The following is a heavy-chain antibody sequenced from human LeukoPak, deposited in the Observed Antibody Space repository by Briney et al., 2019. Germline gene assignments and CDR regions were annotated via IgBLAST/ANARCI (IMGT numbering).Heavy chain of an antibody. D-gene: IGHD3-22*01. CDR1: GGTFSSYA. V-gene: IGHV1-69*13. J-gene: IGHJ4*02. CDR3: ARDTSNYYDSTSYFDY. CDR2: IIPIFGTA. Sequence: SVKVSCKASGGTFSSYAISWVRQAPGQGLEWMGGIIPIFGTANYAQKFQGRVTITADESTSTAYMELSSLRSEDTAVCYCARDTSNYYDSTSYFDYWGQGTLVTVSS.